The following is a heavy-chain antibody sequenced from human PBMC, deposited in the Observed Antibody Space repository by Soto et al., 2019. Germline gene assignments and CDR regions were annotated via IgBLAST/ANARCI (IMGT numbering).Heavy chain of an antibody. D-gene: IGHD6-13*01. J-gene: IGHJ4*02. CDR3: AREGSSTWTYYFDF. CDR2: IYYSGTT. Sequence: SETLSPTCTVSGGSVSSGSYYWTWIRQPPGKGLEWLGYIYYSGTTNYNPPLKSRITISVDTSGNQFSLQLNSVTPEDTAVYYCAREGSSTWTYYFDFWGQGILVTVSS. CDR1: GGSVSSGSYY. V-gene: IGHV4-61*01.